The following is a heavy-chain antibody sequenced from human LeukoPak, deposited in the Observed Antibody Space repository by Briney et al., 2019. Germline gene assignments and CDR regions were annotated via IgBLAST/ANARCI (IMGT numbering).Heavy chain of an antibody. Sequence: GGSLRLSCAASGFTFSSYGMHWVRQAPGKGLEWVAVISYDGSNKYYADSVKGRFTISRDNSKNTLYLQMNSLRAEDTAVYYCAKDVGGPLDYWGQGTLVTVSS. D-gene: IGHD2-15*01. J-gene: IGHJ4*02. CDR2: ISYDGSNK. CDR1: GFTFSSYG. V-gene: IGHV3-30*18. CDR3: AKDVGGPLDY.